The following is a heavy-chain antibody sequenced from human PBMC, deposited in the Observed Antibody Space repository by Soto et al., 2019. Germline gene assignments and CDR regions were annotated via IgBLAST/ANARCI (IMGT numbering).Heavy chain of an antibody. V-gene: IGHV3-11*01. J-gene: IGHJ4*02. D-gene: IGHD3-9*01. Sequence: QVQLVESGGGLVKPGGSLRLSCAASGFTFSDYYMTWIRQAPGKGLEWVSYISSSGTGIYYADSVKGRFTISRDNAKNSLYLQMSSLRAEETAVYYCAKGEYYDILTGYYGFDYWGQGTLVTVSS. CDR2: ISSSGTGI. CDR3: AKGEYYDILTGYYGFDY. CDR1: GFTFSDYY.